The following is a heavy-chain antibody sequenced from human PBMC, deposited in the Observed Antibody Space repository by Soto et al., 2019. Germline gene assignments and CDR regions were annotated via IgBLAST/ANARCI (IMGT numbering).Heavy chain of an antibody. V-gene: IGHV4-31*03. J-gene: IGHJ4*02. D-gene: IGHD6-19*01. CDR3: ARDRSNGWSN. CDR2: IFYNGNT. CDR1: GDSISSGTYY. Sequence: QVQLQESGPGLVKPSQTLSLTCTVSGDSISSGTYYWSWIRQHPGKGLEWIGYIFYNGNTYYSPSLKSRVTISLDTSNNRFSLTLTSVTAADTAIYYCARDRSNGWSNWGQGTLVTVSS.